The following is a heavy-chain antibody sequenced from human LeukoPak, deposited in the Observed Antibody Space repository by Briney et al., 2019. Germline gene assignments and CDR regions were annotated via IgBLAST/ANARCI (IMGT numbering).Heavy chain of an antibody. D-gene: IGHD3-3*01. V-gene: IGHV4-31*03. CDR2: IHYIGNT. CDR3: ARVRDDYFSDY. Sequence: SETLSLTCTVSGDSISTSGYYWSWIRQHPGTGLEWIAYIHYIGNTYYNPSLESRVTMSVDTSSNQFSLNVASVTAADTAVYYCARVRDDYFSDYWGQGIPVTVSS. CDR1: GDSISTSGYY. J-gene: IGHJ4*02.